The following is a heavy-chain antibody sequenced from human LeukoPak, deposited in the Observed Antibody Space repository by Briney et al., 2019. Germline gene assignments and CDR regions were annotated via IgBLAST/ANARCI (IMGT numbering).Heavy chain of an antibody. J-gene: IGHJ4*02. V-gene: IGHV5-51*01. CDR3: ARQAYTYAPFDY. Sequence: GESLKISCKGSGYSFTSYWISWVRQMPGKGLEWMGIIYPGDSDTRYSPSFQGHVTISADRSISTAYLQWSSLKASDTAMYYCARQAYTYAPFDYWGQGTLVTVSS. D-gene: IGHD5-18*01. CDR2: IYPGDSDT. CDR1: GYSFTSYW.